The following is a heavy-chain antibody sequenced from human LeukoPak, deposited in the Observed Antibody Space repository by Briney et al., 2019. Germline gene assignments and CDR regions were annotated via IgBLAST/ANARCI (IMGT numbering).Heavy chain of an antibody. CDR2: MNPNSGNT. J-gene: IGHJ5*02. V-gene: IGHV1-8*01. Sequence: ASVKVSCKASGYTFTSYDINWVRQATGQGLEWMGWMNPNSGNTGYAQKFQGRVTMTRNTSISTAYMELSSLRSEDTAVYYCAKAYSSSWYGYNWFDPWGQGTLVTVSS. CDR1: GYTFTSYD. D-gene: IGHD6-13*01. CDR3: AKAYSSSWYGYNWFDP.